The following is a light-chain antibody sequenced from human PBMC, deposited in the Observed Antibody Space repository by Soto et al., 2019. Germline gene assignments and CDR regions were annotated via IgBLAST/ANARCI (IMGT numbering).Light chain of an antibody. CDR1: TRTVTSGHY. Sequence: QAVVTQEPSLTVSPGGTVTLTCGSSTRTVTSGHYPYWFQQMPGQAPRTLIYDTSNRHFSTPARFSGSLLGGKAALTLSGAQPEDEADYYCLLFQSDAWVFGGGTKLTVL. J-gene: IGLJ3*02. CDR3: LLFQSDAWV. V-gene: IGLV7-46*01. CDR2: DTS.